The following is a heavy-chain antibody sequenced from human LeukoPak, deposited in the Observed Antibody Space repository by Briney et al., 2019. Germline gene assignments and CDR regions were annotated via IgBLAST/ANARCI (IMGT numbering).Heavy chain of an antibody. Sequence: VASVKVSCKASGHTFTGYYMHWVRQAPGQGLEWMGRINPNSGGTNYAQKFQGRVAKTRDTSISTAYMELSRLRSDDTAVYYCAIYTSISSYGGYWGQGTLVTVSS. CDR1: GHTFTGYY. V-gene: IGHV1-2*06. D-gene: IGHD3-3*02. CDR3: AIYTSISSYGGY. CDR2: INPNSGGT. J-gene: IGHJ4*02.